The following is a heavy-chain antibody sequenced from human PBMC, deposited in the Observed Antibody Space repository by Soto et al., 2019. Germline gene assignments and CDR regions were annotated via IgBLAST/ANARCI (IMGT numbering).Heavy chain of an antibody. CDR1: GGSISSGGYY. CDR3: ARVSSGYYYSTPDSYGMDV. J-gene: IGHJ6*02. D-gene: IGHD3-22*01. V-gene: IGHV4-31*03. Sequence: QVQLQESGPGLVKPSQTLSLTCTVSGGSISSGGYYWSWIRQHPGKGLEWIGYIDYSGRTYYNPSLKSRVSISVDTSKSHRYLQLRSVTAADTAVYYCARVSSGYYYSTPDSYGMDVWGQGTTVTVSS. CDR2: IDYSGRT.